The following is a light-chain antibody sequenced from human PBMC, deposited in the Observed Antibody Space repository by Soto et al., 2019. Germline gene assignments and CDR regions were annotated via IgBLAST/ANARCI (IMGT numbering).Light chain of an antibody. CDR3: TSYARSNNVL. Sequence: QSALTQPRSVSGSPGQSVTISCSGTRSDVGGYNFVSWYQQHPGKAPKVLIYEVTKRASGVPDRFSGSKSGNTASLTVTGLQAEDEADYYCTSYARSNNVLFGGGTQLTVL. CDR1: RSDVGGYNF. J-gene: IGLJ2*01. V-gene: IGLV2-8*01. CDR2: EVT.